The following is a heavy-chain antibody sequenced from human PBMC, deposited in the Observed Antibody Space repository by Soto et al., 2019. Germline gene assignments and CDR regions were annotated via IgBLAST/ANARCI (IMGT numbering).Heavy chain of an antibody. V-gene: IGHV4-30-2*01. Sequence: LTCAVSGGSISSGGYSWSWIRQPPGKGLEWIGYIYHSGSTYYNPSLKSRVTISVDRSKNQFSLKLSSVTAADTAVYYCARGGVDFYDGSGYYFSPYYFDNWGQGTLVTVSS. J-gene: IGHJ4*02. CDR2: IYHSGST. CDR3: ARGGVDFYDGSGYYFSPYYFDN. D-gene: IGHD3-22*01. CDR1: GGSISSGGYS.